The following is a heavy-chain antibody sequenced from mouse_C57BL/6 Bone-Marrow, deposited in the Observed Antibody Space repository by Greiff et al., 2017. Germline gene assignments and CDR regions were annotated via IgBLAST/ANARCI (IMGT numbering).Heavy chain of an antibody. V-gene: IGHV10-1*01. Sequence: EVQGVESGGGLVQPKGSLKLSCAASGFSFNTYAMNWVRQAPGKGLEWVARIRSKSNNYATYYADSVKDRFTISRDDSESMLYLQMNNLKTEDTAMYYCAYYYGSSFDYWGQGTTLTVSS. J-gene: IGHJ2*01. CDR2: IRSKSNNYAT. D-gene: IGHD1-1*01. CDR3: AYYYGSSFDY. CDR1: GFSFNTYA.